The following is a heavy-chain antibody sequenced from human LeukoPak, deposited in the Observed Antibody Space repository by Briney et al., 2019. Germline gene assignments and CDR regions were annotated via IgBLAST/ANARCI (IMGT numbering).Heavy chain of an antibody. Sequence: PSETLSLTCSVSGGSISTKYWSWIRQPPGKGLDWSGYISYSGSTNSNPSLNSRVTISIDTSKNQFSLRLSSVTAADTAVYYCARHDPYYLPRRFATWGQGTLVPVSS. V-gene: IGHV4-59*08. J-gene: IGHJ5*02. CDR3: ARHDPYYLPRRFAT. CDR2: ISYSGST. D-gene: IGHD2/OR15-2a*01. CDR1: GGSISTKY.